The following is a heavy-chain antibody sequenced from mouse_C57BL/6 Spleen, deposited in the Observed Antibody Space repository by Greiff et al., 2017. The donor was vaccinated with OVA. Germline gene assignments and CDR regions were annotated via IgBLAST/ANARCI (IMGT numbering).Heavy chain of an antibody. V-gene: IGHV5-9-1*02. CDR2: ISSGGDYI. D-gene: IGHD2-4*01. CDR3: TRDDDYGSPFAY. J-gene: IGHJ3*01. CDR1: GFTFSSYA. Sequence: EVKLVESGEGLVKPGGSLKLSCAASGFTFSSYAMSWVRQTPEKRLEWVAYISSGGDYIYYADTVKGRFTISRDNARNTLYLQMSSLKSEDTAMYYGTRDDDYGSPFAYWGQGTLVTVSA.